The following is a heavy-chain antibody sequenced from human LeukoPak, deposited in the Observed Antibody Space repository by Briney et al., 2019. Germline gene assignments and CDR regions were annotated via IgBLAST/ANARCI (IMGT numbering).Heavy chain of an antibody. V-gene: IGHV3-7*01. J-gene: IGHJ3*02. D-gene: IGHD3-3*01. CDR2: IKQDGSEK. CDR1: GFTFSSYW. Sequence: GGSLRLSCAASGFTFSSYWLTWVGQAPGQGLDWVANIKQDGSEKYYVDSVKGRFTISRDNAKNSLYLQMNSLRAEDTAVYYCARAIFGVNAFDIWGQGTMVTVSS. CDR3: ARAIFGVNAFDI.